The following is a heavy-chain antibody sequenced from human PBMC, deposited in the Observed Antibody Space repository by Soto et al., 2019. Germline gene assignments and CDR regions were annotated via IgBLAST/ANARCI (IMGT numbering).Heavy chain of an antibody. CDR2: ISSSSSTI. D-gene: IGHD3-9*01. CDR3: ARDALRYFDWLLDY. J-gene: IGHJ4*02. CDR1: GFTFSSYS. Sequence: GGSLRLSCAASGFTFSSYSMNWVRQAPGKGLEWVSYISSSSSTIYYADSVKGRFTISRDNAKNSLYLQMNSLRAEDTAVYYCARDALRYFDWLLDYWGQGTLVTVSS. V-gene: IGHV3-48*01.